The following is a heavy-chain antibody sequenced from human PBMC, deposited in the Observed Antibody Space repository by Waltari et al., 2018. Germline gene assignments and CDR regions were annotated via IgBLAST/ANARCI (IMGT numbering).Heavy chain of an antibody. CDR2: MDHEDGET. Sequence: QVQLVQSGAEVKKPGASVKVSCKVSGYTLTELSMHWVRQAPGKGLEWMGGMDHEDGETIYAQKCQGRVTMTEDTSTDTASMELSSLRSEDTAVYYCATDSRGGVPGVGGAGFEYWGQGPLVNVSS. V-gene: IGHV1-24*01. J-gene: IGHJ4*02. CDR1: GYTLTELS. CDR3: ATDSRGGVPGVGGAGFEY. D-gene: IGHD3-16*01.